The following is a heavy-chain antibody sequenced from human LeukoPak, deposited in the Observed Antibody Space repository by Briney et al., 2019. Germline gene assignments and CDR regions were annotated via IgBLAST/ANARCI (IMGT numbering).Heavy chain of an antibody. CDR1: GFTFDDYA. CDR3: AKDIADYYDSSGYLQIDY. J-gene: IGHJ4*02. CDR2: ISWNSGSI. D-gene: IGHD3-22*01. Sequence: PGGSLRLSCAASGFTFDDYAMHWVRQAPGKGLEWVSGISWNSGSIGYADSVKGRFTISRDNAKDSLYLQMNSLRAEDTALYYCAKDIADYYDSSGYLQIDYWGQGTLVTVSS. V-gene: IGHV3-9*01.